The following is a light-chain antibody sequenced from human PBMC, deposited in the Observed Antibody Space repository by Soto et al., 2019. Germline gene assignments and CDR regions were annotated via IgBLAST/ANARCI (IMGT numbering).Light chain of an antibody. J-gene: IGKJ5*01. V-gene: IGKV2-28*01. CDR1: QSPLYNNTYNY. CDR2: FGS. CDR3: MQALQSLT. Sequence: EIVMTQSPLTLPVTPGEPASISCRSSQSPLYNNTYNYLDWYVQKPGQSPQLLIYFGSNRAPGVPDRFSGSGSGTDFTLKINRVEAEDVGTYYCMQALQSLTFGQGTRLEIQ.